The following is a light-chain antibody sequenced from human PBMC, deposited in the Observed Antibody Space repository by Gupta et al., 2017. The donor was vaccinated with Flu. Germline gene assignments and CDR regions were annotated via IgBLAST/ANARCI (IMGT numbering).Light chain of an antibody. CDR3: QQTYTHPRA. V-gene: IGKV1-39*01. J-gene: IGKJ1*01. CDR2: AAS. CDR1: QKITNY. Sequence: PVTPSPSSLSASVGDRITITCLTSQKITNYLNWFAQKPGKAPNLLIYAASTLQTGVPSRFSGTGSGTHFNFTISSLHPEDHGTYYCQQTYTHPRAFGQGTKVEIK.